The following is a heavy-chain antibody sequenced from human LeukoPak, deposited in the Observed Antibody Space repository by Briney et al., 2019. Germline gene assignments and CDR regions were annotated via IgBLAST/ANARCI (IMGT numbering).Heavy chain of an antibody. V-gene: IGHV1-2*06. Sequence: GALVKVSCKASGYTFTGYYTHWVRQAPGQGLEWMGRINPNSGGTNYAQKFQGRVTMTRDTSISTAYMELSRLRSDDTAVYYCARAHYDILTGYYPNYFDYWGQGTLVTVSS. D-gene: IGHD3-9*01. J-gene: IGHJ4*02. CDR1: GYTFTGYY. CDR3: ARAHYDILTGYYPNYFDY. CDR2: INPNSGGT.